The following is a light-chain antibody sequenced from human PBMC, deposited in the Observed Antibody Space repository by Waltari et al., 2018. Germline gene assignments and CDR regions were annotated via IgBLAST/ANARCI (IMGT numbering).Light chain of an antibody. J-gene: IGLJ2*01. Sequence: QSALTQPASVSGSPGQSITISCTGSSSDIGDYDYFSWYQQHPGEAPKLIIYDVTHRPSGISNRFSGSKSGSAASLTISGLQAEDDADYYCSSSTNRILVFGGGTKLTVL. CDR2: DVT. V-gene: IGLV2-14*03. CDR1: SSDIGDYDY. CDR3: SSSTNRILV.